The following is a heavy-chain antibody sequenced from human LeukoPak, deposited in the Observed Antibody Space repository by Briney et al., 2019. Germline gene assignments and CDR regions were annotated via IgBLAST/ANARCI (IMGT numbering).Heavy chain of an antibody. Sequence: GWSLRLSCVVSEFTVSRIDMSWVRQAPGRGLECVSIIYSGDSTYYAESVKGRFTISRDNSKNTVYLQMNSLRAEDTAVYYCASGGGRHQLADYWGQGTLVTVSS. CDR2: IYSGDST. D-gene: IGHD6-13*01. CDR3: ASGGGRHQLADY. V-gene: IGHV3-66*01. J-gene: IGHJ4*02. CDR1: EFTVSRID.